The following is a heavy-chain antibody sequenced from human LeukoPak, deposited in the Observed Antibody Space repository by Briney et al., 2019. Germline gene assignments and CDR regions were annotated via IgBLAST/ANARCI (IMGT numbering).Heavy chain of an antibody. CDR3: ARGWKKRWGLSNSSGKISGLYYFDY. CDR2: MNPNSGNT. CDR1: GYTFTGYY. D-gene: IGHD3-10*01. J-gene: IGHJ4*02. V-gene: IGHV1-8*02. Sequence: GASVKVSCKASGYTFTGYYMHWVRQATGQGLEWMGWMNPNSGNTGYAQKFQGRVTMTRNTSISTAYMELSSLRSEDTAVYYCARGWKKRWGLSNSSGKISGLYYFDYWGQGTLVTVSS.